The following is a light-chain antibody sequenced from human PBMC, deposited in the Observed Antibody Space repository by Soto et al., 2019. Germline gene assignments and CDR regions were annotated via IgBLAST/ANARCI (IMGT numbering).Light chain of an antibody. CDR2: GAS. Sequence: EILLTQSPGTLSLSPGERATLSCRASQSVSSRFLAWYQQKPGQAPKVLIYGASTRATGIPDRFSGSGSGTDFTLTISRLEPEDSAVYYCQQYESSRTFGQGTKVE. CDR1: QSVSSRF. V-gene: IGKV3-20*01. CDR3: QQYESSRT. J-gene: IGKJ1*01.